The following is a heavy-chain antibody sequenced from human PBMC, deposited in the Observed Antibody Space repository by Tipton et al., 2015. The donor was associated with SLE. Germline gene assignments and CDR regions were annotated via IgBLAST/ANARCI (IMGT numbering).Heavy chain of an antibody. CDR3: ARSRVVVALEYYYYMDV. J-gene: IGHJ6*03. D-gene: IGHD3-22*01. CDR2: IYYSGST. CDR1: GGSISSYY. V-gene: IGHV4-59*01. Sequence: TLSLTCAVSGGSISSYYWSWSRQPPGKGLEWIGYIYYSGSTNYNPSLKSRVTISVDTSKNQFSLKLSSVTAADTAVYYCARSRVVVALEYYYYMDVWGKGTTVTVSS.